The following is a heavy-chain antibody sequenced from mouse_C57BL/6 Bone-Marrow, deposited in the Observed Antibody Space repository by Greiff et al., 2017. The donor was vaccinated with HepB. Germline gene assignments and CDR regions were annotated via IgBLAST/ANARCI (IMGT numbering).Heavy chain of an antibody. D-gene: IGHD1-1*01. CDR1: GYSITSDY. J-gene: IGHJ1*03. V-gene: IGHV3-8*01. CDR3: ARSDYYGSSPYWYFDV. Sequence: EVKLMESGPGLAKPSQTLSLTCSVTGYSITSDYWNWIRKFPGNKLEYMGYISYSGSTYYNPSLKSRISITRDTSKNQYYLQLNSVTTEDTATYYCARSDYYGSSPYWYFDVWGTGTTVTVSS. CDR2: ISYSGST.